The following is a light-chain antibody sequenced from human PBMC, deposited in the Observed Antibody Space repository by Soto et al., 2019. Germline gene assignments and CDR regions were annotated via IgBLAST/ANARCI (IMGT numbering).Light chain of an antibody. CDR3: CSYTSTDIPYV. V-gene: IGLV2-14*01. Sequence: QSVLTQPGSVSGSPGQSITISCTGTSSDGGGYRYVSWFQQHPGKAPKLIIYEVSNRPSGVSSRFSGSKSDNTASLTISGLQADDEADYYCCSYTSTDIPYVFGTGTKLTVL. CDR1: SSDGGGYRY. J-gene: IGLJ1*01. CDR2: EVS.